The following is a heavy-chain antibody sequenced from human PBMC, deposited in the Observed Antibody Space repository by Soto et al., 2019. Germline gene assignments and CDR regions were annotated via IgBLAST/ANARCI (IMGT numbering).Heavy chain of an antibody. V-gene: IGHV1-69*08. CDR1: GGTFSSYT. D-gene: IGHD2-2*01. Sequence: QVQLVQSGAEVKKPGSSVKVSCKASGGTFSSYTISWVRQAPGQGLEWMGRIIPILGIANYAQKFQGRVTITADKSTSTAYMELSSLRSEDTAVYYCARDAPIQYCSSASCYPGYYFDYWGQGTLVTVSS. J-gene: IGHJ4*02. CDR2: IIPILGIA. CDR3: ARDAPIQYCSSASCYPGYYFDY.